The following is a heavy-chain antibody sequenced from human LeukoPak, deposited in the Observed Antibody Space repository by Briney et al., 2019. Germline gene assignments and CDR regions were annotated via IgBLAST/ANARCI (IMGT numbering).Heavy chain of an antibody. J-gene: IGHJ4*02. CDR2: INSDGSST. D-gene: IGHD2-8*02. CDR1: GFTFSRYW. CDR3: ERDVGSGWYIFDN. V-gene: IGHV3-74*01. Sequence: GGSLRLSCAASGFTFSRYWMHWVRQAPGKGLVWVSRINSDGSSTTYADSVKGRFHISRQNHQNTLYLQMNSLSVEDRAVYYCERDVGSGWYIFDNWGQGTLVSVSS.